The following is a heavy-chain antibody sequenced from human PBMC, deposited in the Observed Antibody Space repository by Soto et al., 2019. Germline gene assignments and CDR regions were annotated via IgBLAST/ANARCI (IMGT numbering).Heavy chain of an antibody. D-gene: IGHD3-10*01. CDR2: ISGSGGTT. CDR1: GFTFSTYA. V-gene: IGHV3-23*01. Sequence: GGSLRLSCEASGFTFSTYAMTWVRQAPGKGLEWVSIISGSGGTTYYADSVKGRFTISRDNSKNTLYLQMNSLRAEDTAVYYCARDLTFGELYYFDYWGQGTLVTVSS. CDR3: ARDLTFGELYYFDY. J-gene: IGHJ4*02.